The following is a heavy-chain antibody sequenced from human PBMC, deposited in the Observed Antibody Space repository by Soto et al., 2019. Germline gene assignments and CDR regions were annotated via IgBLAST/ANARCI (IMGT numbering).Heavy chain of an antibody. J-gene: IGHJ5*02. CDR3: ARGGLAYSSSPLNWFDP. D-gene: IGHD6-6*01. CDR2: IYYSGST. V-gene: IGHV4-30-4*01. Sequence: PSETLSLTCTVSGGSISSGDYYWSWIRQPPGKGLEWIGYIYYSGSTYYNPSLKSRVTISVDTSKNQFSLKLSSVTAADTAVYYCARGGLAYSSSPLNWFDPWGQGTLVTVS. CDR1: GGSISSGDYY.